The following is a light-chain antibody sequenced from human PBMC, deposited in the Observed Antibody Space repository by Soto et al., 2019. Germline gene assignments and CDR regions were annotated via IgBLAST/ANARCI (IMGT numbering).Light chain of an antibody. CDR2: RNS. V-gene: IGLV1-40*01. CDR3: QSYDNSLSGYV. CDR1: SSNIGAGYD. J-gene: IGLJ1*01. Sequence: QAVVTQPPSVSGAPGQRVTISCTGSSSNIGAGYDVHWYQQLPGTAPKLLIYRNSNRPSGVPDRFSGSTSGTSASLAITGLQAVDEADYYCQSYDNSLSGYVFGTGTKLTVL.